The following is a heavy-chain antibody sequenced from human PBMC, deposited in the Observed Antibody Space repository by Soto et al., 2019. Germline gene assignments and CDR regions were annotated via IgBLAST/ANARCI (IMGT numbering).Heavy chain of an antibody. CDR1: GFIFTNYA. V-gene: IGHV3-30-3*01. CDR2: LSHDGNSK. J-gene: IGHJ4*02. CDR3: ARDNPTYFDFWSGFYH. D-gene: IGHD3-3*01. Sequence: QVQLVESGGGVVQPGRSLRLSCAASGFIFTNYAIHWVRQAPGKGLEWVAGLSHDGNSKYYADSVKGRFTISRDNSRNTLYLQMNSLRAEDTAVYSCARDNPTYFDFWSGFYHWGQGILVTVSS.